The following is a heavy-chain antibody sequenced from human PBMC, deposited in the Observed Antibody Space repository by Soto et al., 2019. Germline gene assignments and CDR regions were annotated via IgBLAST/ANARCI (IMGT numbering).Heavy chain of an antibody. J-gene: IGHJ4*02. D-gene: IGHD1-1*01. V-gene: IGHV4-31*03. CDR2: IYHTGST. CDR3: ARATGTLRSRNCDY. Sequence: TLSLTCSVSGGSISTVGHYWTWIRQPPGRGLEWIGSIYHTGSTYYSKSLRSRLTMSVDTSKSQFSLRLSSVTAADTAVYYCARATGTLRSRNCDYWGQGSLVTVSS. CDR1: GGSISTVGHY.